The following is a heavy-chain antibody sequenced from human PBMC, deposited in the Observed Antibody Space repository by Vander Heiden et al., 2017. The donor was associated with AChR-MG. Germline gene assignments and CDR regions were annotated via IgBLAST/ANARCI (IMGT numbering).Heavy chain of an antibody. J-gene: IGHJ6*02. CDR1: GFTFSSYA. Sequence: EVQLLESGGGLVQPGGSLRLSCAASGFTFSSYAMGWVRQAPGKGLEWVSAISGSGGSTYYADSVKGRFTISRDNSKNTLYLQMNSLRAEDTAVYYCAKVSTDVLRYFDWLGPLDVWGQGTTVTVSS. D-gene: IGHD3-9*01. CDR2: ISGSGGST. V-gene: IGHV3-23*01. CDR3: AKVSTDVLRYFDWLGPLDV.